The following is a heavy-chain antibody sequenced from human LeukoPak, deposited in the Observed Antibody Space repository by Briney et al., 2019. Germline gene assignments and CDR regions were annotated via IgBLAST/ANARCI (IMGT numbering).Heavy chain of an antibody. CDR1: GGSISSGSYY. V-gene: IGHV4-61*02. Sequence: PSETLSLTCTVSGGSISSGSYYWSWIRQPAGKGLECIGRFYTSGSTNYNPSLKSRVTMSVDTSKNQFSLKLSSVTAADTAVYYCARASNHYYPGSYWYFDLWGRGTLVTVSS. CDR3: ARASNHYYPGSYWYFDL. J-gene: IGHJ2*01. D-gene: IGHD1-14*01. CDR2: FYTSGST.